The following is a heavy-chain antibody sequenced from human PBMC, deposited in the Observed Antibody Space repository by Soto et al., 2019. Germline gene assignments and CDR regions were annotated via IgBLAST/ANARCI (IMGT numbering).Heavy chain of an antibody. CDR1: GFTFSSYS. D-gene: IGHD6-13*01. J-gene: IGHJ4*02. V-gene: IGHV3-48*02. CDR3: ARDPFSSSSFGEGDY. CDR2: ISSSSSAI. Sequence: EVQLVESGGGLVQPGGSLRLSCAASGFTFSSYSMNWVRQAPGKGLEWVSYISSSSSAIYYADSVKGRFTISRDNAXSSLYLQMNSLRDEDTAVYYCARDPFSSSSFGEGDYWGQGTLVTVSS.